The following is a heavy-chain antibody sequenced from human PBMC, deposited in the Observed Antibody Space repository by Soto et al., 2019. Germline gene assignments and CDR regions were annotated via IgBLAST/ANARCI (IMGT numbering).Heavy chain of an antibody. Sequence: QITLKESGPSPVKPTQTLTVTCTFSGFSLSNSGVGVAWIRQPPGKALEWLALIYGDNDKRYSPSLKTRLTTTKDTSKNQALLTMTNMHPVDPPTYSCAHSTLHAYGAYDPATSHVFDSWGQGPLVTVSS. CDR1: GFSLSNSGVG. V-gene: IGHV2-5*02. D-gene: IGHD4-17*01. J-gene: IGHJ4*02. CDR3: AHSTLHAYGAYDPATSHVFDS. CDR2: IYGDNDK.